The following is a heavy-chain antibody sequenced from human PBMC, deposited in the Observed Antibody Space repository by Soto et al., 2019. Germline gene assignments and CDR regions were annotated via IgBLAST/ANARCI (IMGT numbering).Heavy chain of an antibody. CDR2: ISGSGGST. V-gene: IGHV3-23*01. D-gene: IGHD3-22*01. CDR3: AKDLNRVESGPFGITMIVVVIFGY. Sequence: GGSLRLSCAASGFTFSSYAMSWVRQAPGKGLEWVSAISGSGGSTYYADSVKGRFTISRDNSKNTLYLQMNSLRAEDTAVYYCAKDLNRVESGPFGITMIVVVIFGYWGQGTLVTVSS. CDR1: GFTFSSYA. J-gene: IGHJ4*02.